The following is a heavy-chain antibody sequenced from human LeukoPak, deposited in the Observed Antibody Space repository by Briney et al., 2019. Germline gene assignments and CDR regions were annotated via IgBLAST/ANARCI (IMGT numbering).Heavy chain of an antibody. CDR2: IYTSGSS. CDR3: ARRPRAGWFDP. CDR1: GGSICSGSYY. Sequence: SETLSLTCTVSGGSICSGSYYWSWIRQPAGKGREWIARIYTSGSSNYNPSLRSRVTISLDTSKNQFSLKLRSVTAADTAVYYCARRPRAGWFDPWGQGTLVTVSS. J-gene: IGHJ5*02. V-gene: IGHV4-61*02.